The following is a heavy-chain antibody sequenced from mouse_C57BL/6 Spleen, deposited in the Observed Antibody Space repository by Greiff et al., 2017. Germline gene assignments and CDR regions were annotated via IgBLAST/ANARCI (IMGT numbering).Heavy chain of an antibody. J-gene: IGHJ2*01. Sequence: QVQLQQPGPELVKPGASVKISCKASGYAFSSSWMNWVKQRPGQGLEWIGRIYPADGDTNYNGKFKGKATLTADKSSSTAYMQLSSLTSEDSAVXFCATYGSEDYWGQGTTLTVSS. CDR2: IYPADGDT. CDR1: GYAFSSSW. CDR3: ATYGSEDY. V-gene: IGHV1-82*01. D-gene: IGHD1-1*01.